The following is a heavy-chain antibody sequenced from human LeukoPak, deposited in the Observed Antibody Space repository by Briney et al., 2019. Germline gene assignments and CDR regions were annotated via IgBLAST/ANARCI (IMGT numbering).Heavy chain of an antibody. CDR2: MNPNSGNT. CDR1: GYTFTSYD. CDR3: ARGGLSLRYLDWLSDRNAFDI. J-gene: IGHJ3*02. D-gene: IGHD3-9*01. Sequence: ASGKVSCKASGYTFTSYDINWVRQATGQGLEWMGWMNPNSGNTGYAQKFQGRVTMTRNTSISTAYMELSSLRSEDTAVYYCARGGLSLRYLDWLSDRNAFDIWGQGTMVTVSS. V-gene: IGHV1-8*01.